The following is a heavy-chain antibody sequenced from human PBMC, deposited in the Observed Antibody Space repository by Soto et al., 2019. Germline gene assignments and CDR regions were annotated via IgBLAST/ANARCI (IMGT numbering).Heavy chain of an antibody. J-gene: IGHJ4*02. CDR2: TYHSGST. CDR1: GGSISSSNW. V-gene: IGHV4-4*02. D-gene: IGHD6-13*01. Sequence: QVQLQESGPGLVKPSGTLSLTCAVSGGSISSSNWWSWVRQPPGKGLEWIGETYHSGSTNYNPSLKSRVTISVDKSKSQFSLKLSSVTAAGTAVYYCARVKGSSYSSSWYGNYWGQGTLVTVSS. CDR3: ARVKGSSYSSSWYGNY.